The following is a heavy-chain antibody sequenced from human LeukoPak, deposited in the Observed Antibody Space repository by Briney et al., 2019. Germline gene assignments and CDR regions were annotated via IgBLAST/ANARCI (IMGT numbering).Heavy chain of an antibody. D-gene: IGHD3-3*01. CDR2: ITPNTGDT. CDR1: GFTFTGYY. J-gene: IGHJ4*02. V-gene: IGHV1-2*02. Sequence: EASVKVSCKTSGFTFTGYYMHWVRQAPGQGLEWMGWITPNTGDTKYAQKFQGRVTMTRDTSISTAYMELRSLRSDDTAVYYCARVFLEWYDYWGQGTLVTVSS. CDR3: ARVFLEWYDY.